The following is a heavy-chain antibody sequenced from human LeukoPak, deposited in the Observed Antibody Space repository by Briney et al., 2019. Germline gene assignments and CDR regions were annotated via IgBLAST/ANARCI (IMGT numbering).Heavy chain of an antibody. J-gene: IGHJ5*02. V-gene: IGHV7-4-1*02. CDR2: INTNTGNP. CDR1: GYTFTNYA. Sequence: GASVKVSCKTSGYTFTNYAMNWVRQAPGQGLEWMGWINTNTGNPTYAQGFTGRFVFSLDTSVSTAYLQISSLKAEDTAVYYCARLHSSGWLPVDPWGQGTLVTVSS. CDR3: ARLHSSGWLPVDP. D-gene: IGHD6-19*01.